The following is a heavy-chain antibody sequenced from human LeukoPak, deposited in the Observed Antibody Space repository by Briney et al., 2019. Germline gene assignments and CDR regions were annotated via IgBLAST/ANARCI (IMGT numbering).Heavy chain of an antibody. CDR2: MNPSSGNT. CDR3: ARDSGSHERYFDWGLYYYMDV. J-gene: IGHJ6*03. CDR1: GYMFTSYD. Sequence: ASVKVSCKASGYMFTSYDINWVRQATGQGLEWMGWMNPSSGNTGYAQKFQGRVTMTRNTSISTAYMELRSLRSDDTAVYYCARDSGSHERYFDWGLYYYMDVWGKGTTVTISS. D-gene: IGHD3-9*01. V-gene: IGHV1-8*01.